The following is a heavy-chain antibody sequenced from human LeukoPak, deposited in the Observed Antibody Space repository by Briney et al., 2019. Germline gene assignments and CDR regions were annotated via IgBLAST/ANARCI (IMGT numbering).Heavy chain of an antibody. CDR3: AKGNFRDGSDY. CDR1: GFTVSTSY. CDR2: IYSGGST. D-gene: IGHD5-24*01. V-gene: IGHV3-66*01. Sequence: GGSLRLSCAASGFTVSTSYMTWVRQAPGKGLDWVSVIYSGGSTYYADSVKGRFTFSRDKSKNTLYLQMNSLSAEDTAVYYCAKGNFRDGSDYWGQGTLVTVPS. J-gene: IGHJ4*02.